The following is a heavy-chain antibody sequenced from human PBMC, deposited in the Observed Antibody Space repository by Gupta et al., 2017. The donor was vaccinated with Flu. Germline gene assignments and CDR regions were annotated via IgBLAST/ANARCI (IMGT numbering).Heavy chain of an antibody. CDR3: GRLPMGEGGGGRYMDV. Sequence: SEDWGWVRHPQGKGLECIGYINSSGSPIHTPSPKSRVTISVDTSKNRFSRRRPSGTAADTAVYFCGRLPMGEGGGGRYMDVWGKGTAVTVSS. CDR1: SED. V-gene: IGHV4-61*07. D-gene: IGHD3-16*01. CDR2: INSSGSP. J-gene: IGHJ6*04.